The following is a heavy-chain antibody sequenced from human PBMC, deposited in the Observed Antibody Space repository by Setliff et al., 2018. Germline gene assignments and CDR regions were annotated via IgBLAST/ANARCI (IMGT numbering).Heavy chain of an antibody. J-gene: IGHJ4*02. V-gene: IGHV4-39*01. Sequence: SETLSLTCTVSGGSISSSSYYWGWIRQTPGKGLELIGSIYYSGTAYYNPSLKSRVTISVDTSKNQFSLQVTSVTATDTAVYYCARHEFVGGYYGSVTYRHFDYWGQGILVTVSS. D-gene: IGHD3-10*01. CDR3: ARHEFVGGYYGSVTYRHFDY. CDR1: GGSISSSSYY. CDR2: IYYSGTA.